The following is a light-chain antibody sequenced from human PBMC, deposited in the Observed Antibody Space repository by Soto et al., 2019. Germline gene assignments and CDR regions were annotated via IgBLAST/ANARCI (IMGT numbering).Light chain of an antibody. Sequence: DVVMTQSPLSLPVTLGQPASISCRSSHSLMYSDGISYLSWFQQRPGQSPRRLIYKVSNRDSWVPYSFIGIGSGTDFTLKISRVEADDVCVYFSLQGTHCPPRTLGQGTKLQIK. CDR2: KVS. CDR1: HSLMYSDGISY. J-gene: IGKJ2*02. CDR3: LQGTHCPPRT. V-gene: IGKV2-30*01.